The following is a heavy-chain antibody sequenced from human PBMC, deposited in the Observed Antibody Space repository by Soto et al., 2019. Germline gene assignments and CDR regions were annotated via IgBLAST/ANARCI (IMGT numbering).Heavy chain of an antibody. Sequence: QVQLVQSGAEVQKPGSSVKVSCKASGGTFSSYAISWVRQAPGQGLEWMGGIIPIFGTANYAQKFQGRVTITADESTSTAYMELSSLRSEDTAVYSSARVQDSSGWYGAAIDYWGQGTLVTVSS. CDR3: ARVQDSSGWYGAAIDY. D-gene: IGHD6-19*01. CDR2: IIPIFGTA. V-gene: IGHV1-69*01. CDR1: GGTFSSYA. J-gene: IGHJ4*02.